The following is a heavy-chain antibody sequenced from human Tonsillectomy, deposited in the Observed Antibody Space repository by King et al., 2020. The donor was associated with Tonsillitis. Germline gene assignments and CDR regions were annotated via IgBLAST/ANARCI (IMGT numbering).Heavy chain of an antibody. J-gene: IGHJ4*02. V-gene: IGHV5-51*01. CDR1: GYHFTSYW. D-gene: IGHD4-23*01. CDR3: ARGNGGKDH. CDR2: IYLGDSDT. Sequence: VQLVESGAEVKRPGESLKISCQGSGYHFTSYWINCVRQMPGKGLAWMGIIYLGDSDTRFSPSFQGQFTISADKSISTAYLQWSSLKASDTAMYYCARGNGGKDHWGQGTLVTVSS.